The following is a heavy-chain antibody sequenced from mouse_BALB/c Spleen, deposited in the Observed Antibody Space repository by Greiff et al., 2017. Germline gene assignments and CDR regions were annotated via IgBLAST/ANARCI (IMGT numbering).Heavy chain of an antibody. CDR3: AIYGYDYAMDY. V-gene: IGHV5-4*02. CDR1: GFTFSDYY. CDR2: ISDGGSYT. Sequence: EVQGVESGGGLVKPGGSLKLSCAASGFTFSDYYMYWVRQTPEKRLEWVATISDGGSYTYYPDSVKGRFTISRDNAKNNLYLQMSSLKSEDTAMYYCAIYGYDYAMDYWGQGTSVTVSS. J-gene: IGHJ4*01. D-gene: IGHD1-2*01.